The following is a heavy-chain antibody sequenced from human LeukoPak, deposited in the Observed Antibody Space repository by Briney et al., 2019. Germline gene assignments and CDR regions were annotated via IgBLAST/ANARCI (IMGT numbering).Heavy chain of an antibody. J-gene: IGHJ6*03. V-gene: IGHV3-21*01. CDR1: GFTFSSYS. CDR2: ISSSSSYI. CDR3: ARDCSGGSCYSGYYYYYYMDV. Sequence: GGSLRLSCAASGFTFSSYSMNWVRQAPGKGLEWVSSISSSSSYIYYADSVKGRFTISRDNAKNSLYLQMNSLRAEDTAVYYCARDCSGGSCYSGYYYYYYMDVWGKGTTVTVSS. D-gene: IGHD2-15*01.